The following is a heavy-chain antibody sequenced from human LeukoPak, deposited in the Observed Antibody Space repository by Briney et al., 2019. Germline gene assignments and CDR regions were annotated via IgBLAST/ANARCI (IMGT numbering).Heavy chain of an antibody. CDR1: GGSINSGDYY. CDR2: TYYSGST. D-gene: IGHD3-22*01. J-gene: IGHJ5*02. V-gene: IGHV4-30-4*01. CDR3: ARPYYYDSRIDP. Sequence: SQTLCLTCTVSGGSINSGDYYWSCIRQPPGKGLEWIGYTYYSGSTYYNPSLKSRATISVDTSKNQFSLKLTSVTAADTAVYYCARPYYYDSRIDPWGQGTLVTVSS.